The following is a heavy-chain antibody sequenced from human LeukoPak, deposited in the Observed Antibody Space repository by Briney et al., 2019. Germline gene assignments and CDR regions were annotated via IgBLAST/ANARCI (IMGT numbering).Heavy chain of an antibody. CDR2: IYYSGST. D-gene: IGHD6-6*01. V-gene: IGHV4-59*01. J-gene: IGHJ6*03. CDR3: ASGPSYSSSSGYYYYYMDV. Sequence: SETLSLTCTVSGGSISSYYWSWIRQPPGKGLEWIGYIYYSGSTNYNPSLKSRVTISVDTSKNQFSLKLSSVTAADTAVYYCASGPSYSSSSGYYYYYMDVWGKGTTVTVSS. CDR1: GGSISSYY.